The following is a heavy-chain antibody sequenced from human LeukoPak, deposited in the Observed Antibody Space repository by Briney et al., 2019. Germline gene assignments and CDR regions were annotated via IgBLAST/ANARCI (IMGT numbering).Heavy chain of an antibody. V-gene: IGHV3-74*01. J-gene: IGHJ5*02. D-gene: IGHD4/OR15-4a*01. CDR2: INTDGRST. Sequence: SGGSLRLSCAASGFTFSDYWMLWVRQTPGKGLVWVSRINTDGRSTNYADSVKGRFTISRDNAQNTLYLQMNSLRAEDTAVYYCARDLRVPNWFDPWGQGTPVTVSS. CDR3: ARDLRVPNWFDP. CDR1: GFTFSDYW.